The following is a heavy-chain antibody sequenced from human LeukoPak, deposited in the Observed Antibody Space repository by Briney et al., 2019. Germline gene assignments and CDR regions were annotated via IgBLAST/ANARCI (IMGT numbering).Heavy chain of an antibody. CDR1: GFTFDDYA. Sequence: GGSLTLSCAVSGFTFDDYAINWVRQAPGKGLEWVSNINWNGASTGYGDSVKGRFTISRDNAKNSVFLQMNSLRPDDTALYYYARDMLLGDAFDIWGQGTMVIVSS. CDR2: INWNGAST. J-gene: IGHJ3*02. D-gene: IGHD3-10*02. CDR3: ARDMLLGDAFDI. V-gene: IGHV3-20*04.